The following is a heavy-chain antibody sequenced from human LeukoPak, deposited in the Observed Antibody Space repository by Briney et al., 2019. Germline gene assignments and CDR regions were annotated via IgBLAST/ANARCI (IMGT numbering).Heavy chain of an antibody. CDR1: GFTFDDYA. V-gene: IGHV3-9*01. Sequence: GGSLRLSCAASGFTFDDYAMQWVRQAPGKGLEWVSGISWNSGSIGYADSVKGRFAISRDNAKNSLYLQMNSLRAEDTALYYCAKPLSSSWYSPFDYWGQGTLVTASS. CDR2: ISWNSGSI. D-gene: IGHD6-13*01. J-gene: IGHJ4*02. CDR3: AKPLSSSWYSPFDY.